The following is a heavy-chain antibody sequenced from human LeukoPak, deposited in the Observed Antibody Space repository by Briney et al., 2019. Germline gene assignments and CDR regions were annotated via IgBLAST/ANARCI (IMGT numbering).Heavy chain of an antibody. D-gene: IGHD3-22*01. V-gene: IGHV3-21*01. J-gene: IGHJ3*02. Sequence: GGSLRLSCAASGFTFSSYSMNWIRQAPGKGLEWVSSISSSSSYIYYADSVKGRFTISRDNAKNSLYLQMNSLRAEDTAVYYCARDGRIWYYYDSSGYYHGASDIWGQGTMVTVSS. CDR1: GFTFSSYS. CDR3: ARDGRIWYYYDSSGYYHGASDI. CDR2: ISSSSSYI.